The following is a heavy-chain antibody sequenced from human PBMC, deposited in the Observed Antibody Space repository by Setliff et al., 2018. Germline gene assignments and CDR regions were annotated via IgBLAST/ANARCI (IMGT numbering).Heavy chain of an antibody. CDR2: INPNSGGT. Sequence: GASVKVSCKSSRYTFSSYYIHWMRQAPGQGLEWVGWINPNSGGTVYAQKLQGRVTMTTDTSTSTAYMELTGLRSDDTAVYFCSRLVRFCTATTCQTVSGAEHWGQGTLVTVSS. V-gene: IGHV1-2*02. D-gene: IGHD2-8*02. CDR3: SRLVRFCTATTCQTVSGAEH. CDR1: RYTFSSYY. J-gene: IGHJ1*01.